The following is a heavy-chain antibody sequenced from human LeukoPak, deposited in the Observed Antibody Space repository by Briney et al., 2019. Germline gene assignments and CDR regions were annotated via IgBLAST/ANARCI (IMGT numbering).Heavy chain of an antibody. Sequence: GGSLRLSCAASGFTFSYYWMHWVRQAPGKGLVWVSRISTDGSSTTYADSVRGRFTISRDNAKNTLFLQMNSLRAEDTAVYYCTGHHQAYSRTYWGQGTLVTVSS. CDR3: TGHHQAYSRTY. J-gene: IGHJ4*02. V-gene: IGHV3-74*01. CDR1: GFTFSYYW. CDR2: ISTDGSST. D-gene: IGHD6-13*01.